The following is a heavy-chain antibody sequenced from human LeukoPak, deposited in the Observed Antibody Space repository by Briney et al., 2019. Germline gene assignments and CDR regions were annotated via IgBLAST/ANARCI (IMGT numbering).Heavy chain of an antibody. CDR2: IYYSGST. Sequence: KSSETLSLTCGVSGDSISSHDWWSWVRQPPGKGLEWIGYIYYSGSTNYNPSLKSRVTISVDTSKNQFSLKLSSVTAADTAVYYCARELQGGDTAMVGYFDYWGQGTLVTVSS. V-gene: IGHV4-4*02. CDR3: ARELQGGDTAMVGYFDY. CDR1: GDSISSHD. J-gene: IGHJ4*02. D-gene: IGHD5-18*01.